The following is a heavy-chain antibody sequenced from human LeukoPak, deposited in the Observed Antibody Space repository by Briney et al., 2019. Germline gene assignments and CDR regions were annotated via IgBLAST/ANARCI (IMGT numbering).Heavy chain of an antibody. CDR2: IYYSKNT. D-gene: IGHD5-18*01. CDR1: GGSISSSSAH. Sequence: PSETPSLTCTVSGGSISSSSAHWGRIRQPPGKGLEWIGSIYYSKNTYYNPSLKSRVTISADTSKNQFSLTLGSVSATDTAVYYCVSPRGFSYGYFDYWGQGTLVTVSS. CDR3: VSPRGFSYGYFDY. V-gene: IGHV4-39*01. J-gene: IGHJ4*02.